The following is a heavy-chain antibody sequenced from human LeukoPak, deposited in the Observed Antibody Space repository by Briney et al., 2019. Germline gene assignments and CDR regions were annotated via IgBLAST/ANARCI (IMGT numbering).Heavy chain of an antibody. D-gene: IGHD3-10*01. CDR2: ISWNSGSL. Sequence: PGRSLRLSCAASGFTFDDYAMRWVRQAPGKGLEWVSGISWNSGSLGYADSVKGRFTISRDNAENSLYLQMNSLRIEDTALYYCAKEYGVGNYYPFDYWGQGTLVTVSS. CDR1: GFTFDDYA. J-gene: IGHJ4*02. V-gene: IGHV3-9*01. CDR3: AKEYGVGNYYPFDY.